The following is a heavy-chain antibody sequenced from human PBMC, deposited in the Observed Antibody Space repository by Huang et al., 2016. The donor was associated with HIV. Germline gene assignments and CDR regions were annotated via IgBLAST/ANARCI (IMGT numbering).Heavy chain of an antibody. J-gene: IGHJ4*02. D-gene: IGHD2-15*01. CDR3: AKESRWYSDLDN. CDR1: GFTFNNFG. V-gene: IGHV3-30*18. CDR2: ISYDGSSG. Sequence: QVQLVESGGGVVQPGRSLRLSCVASGFTFNNFGMHWVRQAPGKGLVWVAVISYDGSSGRYSGSVKGRLTISRDNPMDTLDLQMNSLRPDDTAVYYCAKESRWYSDLDNWGQGTLVTVSS.